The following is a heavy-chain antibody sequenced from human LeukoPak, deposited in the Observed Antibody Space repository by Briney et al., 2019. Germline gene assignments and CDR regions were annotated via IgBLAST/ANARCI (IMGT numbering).Heavy chain of an antibody. CDR1: GYTFTGYY. D-gene: IGHD4-17*01. Sequence: ASVKVSCKASGYTFTGYYMHWVRQAPGQGLEWMGWINPNSGGTNYAQKFQGRVTMTRDTSISTAYMELSRLRSDDTAVYYCARVGVTTVTANWFDPWGQGTLVTVSS. CDR2: INPNSGGT. CDR3: ARVGVTTVTANWFDP. V-gene: IGHV1-2*02. J-gene: IGHJ5*02.